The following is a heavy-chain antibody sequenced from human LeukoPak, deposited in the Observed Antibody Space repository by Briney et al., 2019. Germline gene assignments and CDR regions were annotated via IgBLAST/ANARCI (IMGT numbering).Heavy chain of an antibody. Sequence: ASVMVSCKASGYTFIDNYMHWVRQAPGQGLEWMGWINAKSGGTKYKQKFQGRVTMTRDTSITTAYMELSTLTSEDTAIYYCARLIGQRQFDPWAREPWSPSPQ. J-gene: IGHJ5*02. V-gene: IGHV1-2*02. CDR3: ARLIGQRQFDP. CDR2: INAKSGGT. D-gene: IGHD3/OR15-3a*01. CDR1: GYTFIDNY.